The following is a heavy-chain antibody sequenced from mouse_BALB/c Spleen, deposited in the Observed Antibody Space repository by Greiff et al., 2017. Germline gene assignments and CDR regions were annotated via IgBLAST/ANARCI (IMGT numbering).Heavy chain of an antibody. J-gene: IGHJ3*01. D-gene: IGHD1-2*01. CDR3: ARHIITTAWFAY. CDR2: ISNGGGST. V-gene: IGHV5-12-2*01. Sequence: EVQLQESGGGLVQPGGSLKLSCAASGFTFSSYTMSWVRQTPEKRLEWVAYISNGGGSTYYPDTVKGRFTISRDNAKNTLYLQMSSLKSEDTAMYYCARHIITTAWFAYWGQGTLVTVSA. CDR1: GFTFSSYT.